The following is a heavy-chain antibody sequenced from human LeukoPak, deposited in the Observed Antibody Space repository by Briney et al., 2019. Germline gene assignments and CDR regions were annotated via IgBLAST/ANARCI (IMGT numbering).Heavy chain of an antibody. CDR3: ARGTRYYYGSGSYYPNWRGNNWFDP. CDR2: INHSGST. Sequence: PSETLSLTCAVYGGSFSGYYWSWIRQPPGKGLEWIGEINHSGSTNYNPSLKSRVTISVDTSKNQFSLKLSSVTAADTAVYYCARGTRYYYGSGSYYPNWRGNNWFDPWGQGTLVTVST. D-gene: IGHD3-10*01. V-gene: IGHV4-34*01. J-gene: IGHJ5*02. CDR1: GGSFSGYY.